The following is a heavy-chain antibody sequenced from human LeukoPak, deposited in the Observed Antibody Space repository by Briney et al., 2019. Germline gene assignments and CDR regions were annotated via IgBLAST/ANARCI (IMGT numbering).Heavy chain of an antibody. CDR1: GGSMSSTDYY. Sequence: SETLSLTCTVSGGSMSSTDYYWGWVRQPPGKGLEWIGNIYSGGTTYYKPSLKSRITISVDTSKNQFSLKLNSVTAADTAVYYCARLLKDNHGYPSSSDYWGRGTLVPVSS. CDR2: IYSGGTT. V-gene: IGHV4-39*01. J-gene: IGHJ4*02. CDR3: ARLLKDNHGYPSSSDY. D-gene: IGHD3-22*01.